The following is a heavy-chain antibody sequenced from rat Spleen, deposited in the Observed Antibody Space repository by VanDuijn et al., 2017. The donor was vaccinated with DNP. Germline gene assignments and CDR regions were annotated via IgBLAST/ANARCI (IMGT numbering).Heavy chain of an antibody. CDR2: ISYDGGTT. Sequence: EVQLVESGGGLVQPGRSLKLSCTASGFTFSDYYMAWVRQAPTKGLDLIAYISYDGGTTYYGDSVKGRFTISRDNAKSSLYLQMNSLKSEDTATYYCARHPNYGYNGVYAMDAWGQGTSVTVSS. J-gene: IGHJ4*01. CDR1: GFTFSDYY. D-gene: IGHD1-9*01. CDR3: ARHPNYGYNGVYAMDA. V-gene: IGHV5-22*01.